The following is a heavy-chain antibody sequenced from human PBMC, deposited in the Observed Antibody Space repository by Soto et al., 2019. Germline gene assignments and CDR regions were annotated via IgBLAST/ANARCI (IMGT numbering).Heavy chain of an antibody. CDR1: GYTFTSYD. V-gene: IGHV1-8*01. CDR3: ASYDSSGYYYAGQGMDA. D-gene: IGHD3-22*01. CDR2: MNPNSGNT. J-gene: IGHJ6*02. Sequence: ASVTVSCRASGYTFTSYDINWVRQATGQGLEWMGWMNPNSGNTGYAQKFQGRVTMTRNTSISTAYMELSSLRSEDTAVYYCASYDSSGYYYAGQGMDAWGQGTTVTVSS.